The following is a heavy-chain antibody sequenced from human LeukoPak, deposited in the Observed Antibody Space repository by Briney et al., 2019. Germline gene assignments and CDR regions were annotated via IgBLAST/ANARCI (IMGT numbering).Heavy chain of an antibody. V-gene: IGHV1-2*02. D-gene: IGHD3-10*01. Sequence: ASVKVSCKASGYTFTGYYIHWVRQAPGQGLEWMGWINPNSGGTDYAQKFQGRVTMTRDTSINTAYMQLSRLRSGDTAVYYCARDWRGYYYYMDVWGKGTTVTISS. CDR3: ARDWRGYYYYMDV. CDR2: INPNSGGT. J-gene: IGHJ6*03. CDR1: GYTFTGYY.